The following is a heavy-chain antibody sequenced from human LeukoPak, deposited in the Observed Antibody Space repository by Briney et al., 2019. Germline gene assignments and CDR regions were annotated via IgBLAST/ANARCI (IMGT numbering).Heavy chain of an antibody. CDR1: GFTFSNYI. J-gene: IGHJ4*02. D-gene: IGHD5-12*01. V-gene: IGHV3-21*01. CDR3: ARDSGYDLYYFDY. Sequence: GSLRLSCAASGFTFSNYIINWVRQAPGKGLEWVSSISSTSNYIYYANSVKGRFTISRDNAKNSLYLQMNSLRAEDTAVYYCARDSGYDLYYFDYWGQGTLVTVSP. CDR2: ISSTSNYI.